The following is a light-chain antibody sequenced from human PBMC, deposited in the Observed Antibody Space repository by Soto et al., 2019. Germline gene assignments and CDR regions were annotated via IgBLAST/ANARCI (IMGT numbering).Light chain of an antibody. CDR1: STDVGDYDY. V-gene: IGLV2-11*01. CDR3: PSYAGSYEN. CDR2: DVS. Sequence: QSVLTQPRSVSGSPGQSVTISCTGTSTDVGDYDYVSWYQQHPGKAPKLMIYDVSKRPSGVPDRFSGSKSGNTASLIIFGLQAENEADYYCPSYAGSYENFGIGSKVTGL. J-gene: IGLJ1*01.